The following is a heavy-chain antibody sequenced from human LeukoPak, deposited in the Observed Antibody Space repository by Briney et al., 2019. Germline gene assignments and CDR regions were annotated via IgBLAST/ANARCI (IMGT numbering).Heavy chain of an antibody. J-gene: IGHJ4*02. V-gene: IGHV3-23*01. CDR1: GFTFSSYA. CDR3: AKGASYYDFWSGYSKILRYFDY. CDR2: ISGSGGST. Sequence: PGGSLRLSCAASGFTFSSYAMSWVRQAPGKGLEWVSAISGSGGSTCYADSVKGRFTISRDNSKNTLYLQMNSLRAEDTAVYYCAKGASYYDFWSGYSKILRYFDYWGQGTLVTVSS. D-gene: IGHD3-3*01.